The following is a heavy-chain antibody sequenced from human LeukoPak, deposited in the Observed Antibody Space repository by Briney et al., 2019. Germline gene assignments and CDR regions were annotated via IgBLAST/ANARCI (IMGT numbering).Heavy chain of an antibody. Sequence: GGSLRLSCVASGLTFSNYAMTWVRQTPGKGLEWVSSISGSGDGTSYADSVKGRFTLSRDNSENTLFLHMDSLRADDTAVYYCSKDPNGDYVGAFDMWGPGTMVTVSS. J-gene: IGHJ3*02. CDR1: GLTFSNYA. D-gene: IGHD4-17*01. V-gene: IGHV3-23*01. CDR3: SKDPNGDYVGAFDM. CDR2: ISGSGDGT.